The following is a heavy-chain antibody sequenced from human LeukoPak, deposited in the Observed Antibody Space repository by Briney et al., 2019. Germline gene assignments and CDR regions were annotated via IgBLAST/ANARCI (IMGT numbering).Heavy chain of an antibody. V-gene: IGHV3-30*02. CDR2: IRYDGSNK. Sequence: PGGSLRLSCAASGFTFSSYWMHWVRQAPGKGLEWVAFIRYDGSNKYYADSVKGRFTISRDNSKNTLYLQMNSLRAEDTAVYYCAKEAIFGVVTTGGHFDYWGQGTLVTVSS. D-gene: IGHD3-3*01. J-gene: IGHJ4*02. CDR1: GFTFSSYW. CDR3: AKEAIFGVVTTGGHFDY.